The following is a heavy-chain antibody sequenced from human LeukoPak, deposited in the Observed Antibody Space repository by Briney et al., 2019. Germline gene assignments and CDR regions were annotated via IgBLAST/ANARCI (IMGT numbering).Heavy chain of an antibody. V-gene: IGHV1-18*01. CDR1: GYTFTSYG. J-gene: IGHJ4*02. Sequence: ASVKVSCKASGYTFTSYGISWVRQAPGQGLEWMGWISAYNGNTNYAQKLQGRVTMTTDASTSTAYMELRSLRSDDTAVYYCARFKSRDGYNDYWGQGTLVTVSS. CDR3: ARFKSRDGYNDY. CDR2: ISAYNGNT. D-gene: IGHD5-24*01.